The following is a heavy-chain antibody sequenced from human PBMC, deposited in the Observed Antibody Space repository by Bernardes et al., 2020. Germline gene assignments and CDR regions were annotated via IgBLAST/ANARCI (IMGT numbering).Heavy chain of an antibody. CDR1: GFTFSSYD. Sequence: GGSLRLSCAASGFTFSSYDMHWVRQATGKGLEWVSAIGTAGDTYYPGSVKGRFTISRENAKNSLYLQMNSLRAEDTAVYYCASTLEVGYCSSTSCLRGAFDICGQGTMVTVSS. D-gene: IGHD2-2*01. CDR3: ASTLEVGYCSSTSCLRGAFDI. V-gene: IGHV3-13*01. CDR2: IGTAGDT. J-gene: IGHJ3*02.